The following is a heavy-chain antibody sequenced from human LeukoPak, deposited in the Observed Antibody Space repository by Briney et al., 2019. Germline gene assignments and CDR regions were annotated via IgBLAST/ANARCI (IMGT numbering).Heavy chain of an antibody. V-gene: IGHV1-8*01. CDR3: ARDNVVVPAASGMDV. CDR2: MNPNSGNT. Sequence: ASVKVSCKASGYTFTSYDINWVRQATGQGLEWMGWMNPNSGNTGYAQKFQGRVTMTTDTSTSTAYMELRSLRSDDTAVYYCARDNVVVPAASGMDVWGQGTTVTVSS. CDR1: GYTFTSYD. J-gene: IGHJ6*02. D-gene: IGHD2-2*01.